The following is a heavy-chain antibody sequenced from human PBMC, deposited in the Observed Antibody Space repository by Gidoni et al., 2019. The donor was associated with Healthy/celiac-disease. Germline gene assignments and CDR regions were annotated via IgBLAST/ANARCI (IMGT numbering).Heavy chain of an antibody. D-gene: IGHD3-22*01. Sequence: EVQLLESGGGLVKPGGSLRLSCAASGFTFSSYSMNWVRQAPGKGLEWVSSISSSSSYIYYADSVKGRFTISRDNAKNSLYLQMNSLRAEDTAVYYCARDSSGYFDAFDIWGQGTMVTVSS. V-gene: IGHV3-21*01. CDR1: GFTFSSYS. J-gene: IGHJ3*02. CDR3: ARDSSGYFDAFDI. CDR2: ISSSSSYI.